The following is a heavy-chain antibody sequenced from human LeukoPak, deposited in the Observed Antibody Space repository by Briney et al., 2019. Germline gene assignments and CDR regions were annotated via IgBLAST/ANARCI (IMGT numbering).Heavy chain of an antibody. V-gene: IGHV3-7*01. J-gene: IGHJ4*02. CDR2: IGEDGNEK. Sequence: GGSLRLSCSASGFTFSSYWMSWVRQTTGKGLECVAKIGEDGNEKFYVDSVKGRFTISRDNAKNSVYLQMNSLRVEDTAVYFCARDYIGGWNDHWGQGTLVTVSS. CDR1: GFTFSSYW. D-gene: IGHD3-16*01. CDR3: ARDYIGGWNDH.